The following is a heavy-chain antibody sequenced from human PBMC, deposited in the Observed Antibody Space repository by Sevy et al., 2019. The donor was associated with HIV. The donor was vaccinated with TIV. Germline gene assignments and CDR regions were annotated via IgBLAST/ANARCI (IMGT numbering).Heavy chain of an antibody. Sequence: GGSLRLSCAASGFTFSSYSMNWVRQAPGKGLEWVASISSSSSYIYYADSVKGRFTISRDNAKNSLYLQMNSLRAEDTAAYYCARGALLRYSEWLWWRAFDIWGQGTMVTVSS. V-gene: IGHV3-21*01. CDR1: GFTFSSYS. J-gene: IGHJ3*02. CDR3: ARGALLRYSEWLWWRAFDI. CDR2: ISSSSSYI. D-gene: IGHD3-9*01.